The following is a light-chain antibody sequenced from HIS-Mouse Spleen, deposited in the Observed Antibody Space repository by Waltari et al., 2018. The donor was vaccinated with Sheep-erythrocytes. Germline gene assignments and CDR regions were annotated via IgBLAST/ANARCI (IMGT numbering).Light chain of an antibody. CDR2: DAS. J-gene: IGKJ2*01. V-gene: IGKV3-11*01. Sequence: EIVLTQSPATLSLSPGERATLPRRASQSVSSSLAWYQQNPCQAPRLLIYDASNRATGIPARFSGSGSGTDFTLTISSLEPEDFAVYYCQQRSNWYTFGQGTKLEIK. CDR1: QSVSSS. CDR3: QQRSNWYT.